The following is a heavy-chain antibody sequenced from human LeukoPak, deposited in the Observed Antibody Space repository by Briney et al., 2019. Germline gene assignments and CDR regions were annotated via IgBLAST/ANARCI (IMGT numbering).Heavy chain of an antibody. D-gene: IGHD3-22*01. CDR1: GFPFSSHA. CDR3: GYYDSSGYYYGRLRY. Sequence: PGGSLRLSCAASGFPFSSHAMTWLRQTPAKGLEWVSSLTAGGGGILYADFVKGRFTISRDDSKNTLYLQMNSLRADDTAIYFCGYYDSSGYYYGRLRYWGQGTPVTVSS. J-gene: IGHJ4*02. CDR2: LTAGGGGI. V-gene: IGHV3-23*01.